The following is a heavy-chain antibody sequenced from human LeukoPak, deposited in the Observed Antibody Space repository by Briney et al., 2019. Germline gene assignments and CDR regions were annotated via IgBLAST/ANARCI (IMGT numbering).Heavy chain of an antibody. V-gene: IGHV3-30-3*01. J-gene: IGHJ4*02. D-gene: IGHD3-9*01. CDR1: GFTFSSYA. Sequence: PGGSLRLSCAASGFTFSSYAMHWVRQAPGKGLEWVAVISYDGSNKYYADSVKGRFTISRDNSKNTLYLQMNSLRDEDTAVYYCARDLGPHYDILTGFDFDYWGQGTLVTVSS. CDR3: ARDLGPHYDILTGFDFDY. CDR2: ISYDGSNK.